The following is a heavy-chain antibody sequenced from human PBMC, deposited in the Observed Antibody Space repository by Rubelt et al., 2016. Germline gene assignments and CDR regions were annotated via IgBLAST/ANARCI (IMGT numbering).Heavy chain of an antibody. CDR1: GGSISTYY. CDR3: ARGFRGGTGYSSRNLDY. J-gene: IGHJ4*02. Sequence: QVQLQESGPGLVKPSETLSLTCTISGGSISTYYWSWIRQPPGKGLEWIGEINHSGSTNYNPSLKSRVTISVDTSKNQFSLNLSSVTAADTAVYYWARGFRGGTGYSSRNLDYWGQGTLVTVSS. D-gene: IGHD6-13*01. V-gene: IGHV4-59*12. CDR2: INHSGST.